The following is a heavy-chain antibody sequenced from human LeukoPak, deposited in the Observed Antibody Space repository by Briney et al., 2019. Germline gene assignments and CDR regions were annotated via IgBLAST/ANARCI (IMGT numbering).Heavy chain of an antibody. Sequence: PGGSLRLSCAASGFPFSSYAMSWVRQAPGKGLEWVSGISGSGGSTYYADSVKGRFTISRDNSKNTLYLQMNSLRAEDTAVYYCAKDLARVRPFDYWGQGTLVTVSS. CDR3: AKDLARVRPFDY. CDR2: ISGSGGST. J-gene: IGHJ4*02. CDR1: GFPFSSYA. V-gene: IGHV3-23*01. D-gene: IGHD3-16*01.